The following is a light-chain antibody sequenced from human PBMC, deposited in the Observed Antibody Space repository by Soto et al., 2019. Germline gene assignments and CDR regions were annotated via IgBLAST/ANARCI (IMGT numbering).Light chain of an antibody. V-gene: IGKV1-5*01. CDR1: QGVSQW. CDR3: QHYYSFSLA. J-gene: IGKJ1*01. Sequence: DIQMTQSPSTLSASVGDRVTITCRASQGVSQWLAWYQQKPGKAPNLLIYEASSLESGVPSRFSGSGSGTDFTLTISSLQPDDFATYYCQHYYSFSLAFGQGTKVEVK. CDR2: EAS.